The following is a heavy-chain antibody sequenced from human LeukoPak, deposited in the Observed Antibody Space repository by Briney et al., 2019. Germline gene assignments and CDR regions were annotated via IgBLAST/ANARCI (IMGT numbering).Heavy chain of an antibody. CDR1: GGSISSYY. CDR2: IYYSGST. J-gene: IGHJ4*02. Sequence: SETLSLTCTVSGGSISSYYWSWIRQPPGKGLEWIGYIYYSGSTNYNPSLKSRVTISVDTSKNQFSLKLSSVTAADTAVYYCARLPDEIVVVPAANPTRYFDYWGQGTLVTVSS. D-gene: IGHD2-2*01. CDR3: ARLPDEIVVVPAANPTRYFDY. V-gene: IGHV4-59*12.